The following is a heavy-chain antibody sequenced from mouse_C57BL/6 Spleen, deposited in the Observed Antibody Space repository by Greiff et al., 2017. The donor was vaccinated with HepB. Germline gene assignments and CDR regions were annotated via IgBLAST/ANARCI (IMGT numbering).Heavy chain of an antibody. J-gene: IGHJ2*01. CDR3: AHYYGSSYENFDY. V-gene: IGHV3-6*01. CDR2: ISYDGSN. D-gene: IGHD1-1*01. CDR1: GYSITSGYY. Sequence: EVKLEESGPGLVKPSQSLSLTCSVTGYSITSGYYWNWIRQFPGNKLEWMGYISYDGSNNYNPSLKNRISITRDTSKNQFFLKLNSVTTEDTATYYCAHYYGSSYENFDYWGQGTTLTVSS.